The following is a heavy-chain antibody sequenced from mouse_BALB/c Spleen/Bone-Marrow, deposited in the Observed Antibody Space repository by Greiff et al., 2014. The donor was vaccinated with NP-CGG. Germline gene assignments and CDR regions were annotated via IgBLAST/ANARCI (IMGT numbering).Heavy chain of an antibody. CDR1: GFNIKDTY. CDR3: TKPSFYYGSSYWYFDV. J-gene: IGHJ1*01. CDR2: IDPANGDT. V-gene: IGHV14-3*02. D-gene: IGHD1-1*01. Sequence: EVQLQQSGAELAKPGASVKLSCTASGFNIKDTYMHWVKQRPEQGLEWIGRIDPANGDTKYDPKLQGKATITADTSSNTAYLQLSSLTSEDTAVYYCTKPSFYYGSSYWYFDVWGAGTTVTVSS.